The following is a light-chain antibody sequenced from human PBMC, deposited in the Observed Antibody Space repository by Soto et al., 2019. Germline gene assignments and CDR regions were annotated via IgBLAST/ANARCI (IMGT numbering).Light chain of an antibody. CDR3: RQSATSPRT. V-gene: IGKV3-20*01. Sequence: EIVLTQSPGTLSLSPGERATLSCRASQTVGNNYLDWYQQKPGQAPRLLIYGASSRATVIPDRFSGSGSGTDFTLTNSRMEPEDVAVYYCRQSATSPRTFGQGTKVEIK. CDR1: QTVGNNY. J-gene: IGKJ1*01. CDR2: GAS.